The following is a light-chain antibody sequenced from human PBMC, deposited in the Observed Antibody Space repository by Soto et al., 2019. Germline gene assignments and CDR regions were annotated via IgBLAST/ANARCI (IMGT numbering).Light chain of an antibody. CDR1: NSDVGSYNR. J-gene: IGLJ3*02. V-gene: IGLV2-18*02. CDR3: SSYTSSSTWV. CDR2: EVS. Sequence: QSVLTQPPSVSGSPGQSVTISCTGTNSDVGSYNRVSWYQQPPGTAPKLMIYEVSNRPSGVPDRFSGSKSGNTASLTISGLQAEDEGDYYCSSYTSSSTWVFGGGTQLTVL.